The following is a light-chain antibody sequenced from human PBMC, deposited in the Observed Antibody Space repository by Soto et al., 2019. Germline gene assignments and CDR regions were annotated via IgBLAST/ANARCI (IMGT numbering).Light chain of an antibody. CDR3: GTWDSSLSAGV. CDR1: SSNIGNNY. V-gene: IGLV1-51*01. CDR2: DNN. J-gene: IGLJ2*01. Sequence: QSALTQPPSVSAAPGQKVTISCSGSSSNIGNNYVSWYQQLPGTAPKLLIYDNNKRPSGIPDRFSGSKSGTSATLDITGLQNGDEADYYCGTWDSSLSAGVFGGGTKVTVL.